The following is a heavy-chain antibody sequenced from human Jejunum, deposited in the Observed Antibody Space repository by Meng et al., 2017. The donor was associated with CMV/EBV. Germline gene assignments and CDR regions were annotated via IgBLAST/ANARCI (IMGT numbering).Heavy chain of an antibody. CDR1: GFNVVDNW. J-gene: IGHJ4*02. D-gene: IGHD6-13*01. Sequence: SGFNVVDNWLTWVRQAPGKGLEWVSLVHKNGNTNYADSVKGRFTISRDDSKNTLYLQMNSLRAEDTAMYYCARLLLGSTWTFQSWGQGTLVTVSS. CDR3: ARLLLGSTWTFQS. V-gene: IGHV3-53*01. CDR2: VHKNGNT.